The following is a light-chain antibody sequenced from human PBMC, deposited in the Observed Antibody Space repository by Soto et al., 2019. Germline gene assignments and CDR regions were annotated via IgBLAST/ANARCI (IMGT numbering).Light chain of an antibody. CDR2: KAS. V-gene: IGKV1-5*03. CDR1: QSISSY. Sequence: DIQMTQSPSSLSASVGDRVTITFRASQSISSYLNWYQQKPGKAPKLLISKASNLESGVPSRFSGSGSGTEFTLTISSLQPDDFATYYCQQYNSYREFGQGTKVDIK. CDR3: QQYNSYRE. J-gene: IGKJ1*01.